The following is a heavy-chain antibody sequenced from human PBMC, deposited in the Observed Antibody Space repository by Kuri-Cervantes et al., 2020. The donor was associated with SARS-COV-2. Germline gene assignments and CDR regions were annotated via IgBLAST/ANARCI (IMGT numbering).Heavy chain of an antibody. D-gene: IGHD6-19*01. CDR3: ARGGYSSGWYQRTNFDY. CDR2: IYHSGST. J-gene: IGHJ4*02. CDR1: GGSISSSSYY. V-gene: IGHV4-39*07. Sequence: SETLSLTCTVSGGSISSSSYYWGWIRQPPGKGLEWIGSIYHSGSTYYNPSLKSRVTISVDTSKNQFSLKLSSVTAADTAVYYCARGGYSSGWYQRTNFDYWGQGTLVSLL.